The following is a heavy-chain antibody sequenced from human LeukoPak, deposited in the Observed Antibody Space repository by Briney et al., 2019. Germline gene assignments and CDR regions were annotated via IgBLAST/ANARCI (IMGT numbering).Heavy chain of an antibody. CDR2: INPNSGGT. V-gene: IGHV1-2*02. Sequence: ASVKVSCKASGYTFTGYYMHWVRQAPGQGLEWMGWINPNSGGTNYAQKFQGRVTMTTDTSTSTAYMELRSLRSDDTAVYYCARDEAVAGLNDYWGQGTLVTVSS. CDR1: GYTFTGYY. J-gene: IGHJ4*02. CDR3: ARDEAVAGLNDY. D-gene: IGHD6-19*01.